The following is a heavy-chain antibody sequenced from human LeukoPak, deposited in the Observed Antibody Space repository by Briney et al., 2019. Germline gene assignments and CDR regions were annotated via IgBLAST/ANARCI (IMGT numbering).Heavy chain of an antibody. V-gene: IGHV3-11*01. J-gene: IGHJ3*02. CDR1: GFTFSDYY. Sequence: GGSLRLSCAASGFTFSDYYMSWIRQAPGKGLEWVSYISSSGSTIYYADSVKGRFTISRDNARNSLYLQMNSLRAEDTAAYYCARDRTPNYYDFWSGPGNDAFDIWGQGTMVTVSS. D-gene: IGHD3-3*01. CDR2: ISSSGSTI. CDR3: ARDRTPNYYDFWSGPGNDAFDI.